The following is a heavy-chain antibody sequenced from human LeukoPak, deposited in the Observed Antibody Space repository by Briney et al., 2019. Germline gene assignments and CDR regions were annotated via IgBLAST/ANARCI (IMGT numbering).Heavy chain of an antibody. V-gene: IGHV3-30*02. D-gene: IGHD6-13*01. Sequence: GGSLRLSCAASAFTFSIYGMHWVRQAPGKGLEWLSIIVHDGTKKYYADSVKGRFTISRDNSVNTLYLQMNSLRGDDTAVYYCAKDGSNRDIWFDPWGQGTVVTVSS. CDR3: AKDGSNRDIWFDP. CDR1: AFTFSIYG. CDR2: IVHDGTKK. J-gene: IGHJ5*02.